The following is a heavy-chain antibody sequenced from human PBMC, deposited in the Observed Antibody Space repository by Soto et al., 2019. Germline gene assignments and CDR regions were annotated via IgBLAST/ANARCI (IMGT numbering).Heavy chain of an antibody. CDR2: INPKSGGT. J-gene: IGHJ6*02. D-gene: IGHD2-8*01. Sequence: GASVKVSCKASGYSFTDYHIHWVRQAPGQGLEWLGRINPKSGGTSTAQKFQGWVTMTTDASISTASMELTRLTSDDTAIYYCARGDSTDCSNGVCSFFYNHDMDVWGQGTTVTVSS. V-gene: IGHV1-2*04. CDR3: ARGDSTDCSNGVCSFFYNHDMDV. CDR1: GYSFTDYH.